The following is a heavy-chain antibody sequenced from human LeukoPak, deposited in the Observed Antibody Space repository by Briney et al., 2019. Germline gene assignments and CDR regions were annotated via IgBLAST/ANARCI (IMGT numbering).Heavy chain of an antibody. V-gene: IGHV3-53*01. CDR3: ARDRNTGYSMDV. J-gene: IGHJ6*02. CDR2: IYSGGST. D-gene: IGHD2-8*02. Sequence: GGSLRLSCAASGFTVSSNYMSWVRQAPGKGLEWVSVIYSGGSTYYADSVKGRFTISRDNSKNTLYLQMNSLRAEDTAMYYCARDRNTGYSMDVWGQGTTVTVSS. CDR1: GFTVSSNY.